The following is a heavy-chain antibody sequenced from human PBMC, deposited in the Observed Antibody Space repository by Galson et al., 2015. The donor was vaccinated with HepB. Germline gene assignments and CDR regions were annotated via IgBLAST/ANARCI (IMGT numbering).Heavy chain of an antibody. J-gene: IGHJ4*02. CDR1: GFTFSSYA. D-gene: IGHD1-26*01. Sequence: SLRLSCAASGFTFSSYALHWVRQAPGKGLEWVAVISYDGSNKYYADSVKGRFTISRDNSKNRLYLQMNSLRAGDTAVYYCARVGWELRPLDYWGQGTLVTVSS. CDR2: ISYDGSNK. CDR3: ARVGWELRPLDY. V-gene: IGHV3-30*14.